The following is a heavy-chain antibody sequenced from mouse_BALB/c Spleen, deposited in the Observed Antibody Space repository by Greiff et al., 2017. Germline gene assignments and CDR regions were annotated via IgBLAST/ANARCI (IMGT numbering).Heavy chain of an antibody. V-gene: IGHV2-2*02. CDR3: ASPYDYDGLFAY. J-gene: IGHJ3*01. Sequence: QVQLQQSGPGLVQPSHSLSITCTASGFSLTSYGVNWVRQSPGKGLEWLGVIWSGGSTDYNAAFISRLSISNDNSKRQVFFKMNSLQANDTARDYYASPYDYDGLFAYWGQGTLVTVSA. D-gene: IGHD2-4*01. CDR2: IWSGGST. CDR1: GFSLTSYG.